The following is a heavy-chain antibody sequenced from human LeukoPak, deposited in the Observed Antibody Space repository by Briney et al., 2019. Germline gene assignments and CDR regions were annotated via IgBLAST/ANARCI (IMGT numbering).Heavy chain of an antibody. CDR2: IWHDGTNE. Sequence: PGRSLRLSCAGSGFAFSAHGMHWVRQAPGKGLEWVALIWHDGTNEKYADSVKGRFTISRDNAQNSLYLQMNNLSDEDTAVYFCARVTPGAVNFDYWGQGTLVTVSS. D-gene: IGHD1-26*01. V-gene: IGHV3-33*01. CDR1: GFAFSAHG. J-gene: IGHJ4*02. CDR3: ARVTPGAVNFDY.